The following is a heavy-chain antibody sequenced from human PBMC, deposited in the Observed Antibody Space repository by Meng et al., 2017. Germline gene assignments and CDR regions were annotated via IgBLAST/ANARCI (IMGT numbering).Heavy chain of an antibody. D-gene: IGHD5-18*01. J-gene: IGHJ3*02. CDR1: EYSFTSYW. CDR2: IYPGDSDT. Sequence: GGSLRLSCKGSEYSFTSYWIGWVRQMPGKGLEWMGIIYPGDSDTRYSPSFQGQVTISADKSISTAYLQWSSLKASDTAMYYCASGYSYGHGSRAFDIWGQGTMVTVSS. V-gene: IGHV5-51*01. CDR3: ASGYSYGHGSRAFDI.